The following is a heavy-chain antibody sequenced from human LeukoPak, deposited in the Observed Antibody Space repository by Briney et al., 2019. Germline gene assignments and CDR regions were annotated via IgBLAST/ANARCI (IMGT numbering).Heavy chain of an antibody. CDR3: ARGLGGRGYGHP. CDR1: GFTVSSNS. V-gene: IGHV3-53*01. Sequence: SGGSLRLSCTVSGFTVSSNSMSWVRQAPGKGLEWVSFIYSDNTHYSDSVKGRFTISRDNSKNTLYLQMNSLRAEDTAVYYCARGLGGRGYGHPWGQGTLVTVSS. D-gene: IGHD5-18*01. CDR2: IYSDNT. J-gene: IGHJ4*02.